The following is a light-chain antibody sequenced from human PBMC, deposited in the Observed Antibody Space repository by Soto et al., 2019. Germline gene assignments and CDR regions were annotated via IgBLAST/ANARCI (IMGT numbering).Light chain of an antibody. CDR1: QSIDNK. J-gene: IGKJ1*01. CDR3: QQYKNWRT. CDR2: AAS. Sequence: TVMTQSPATLSVSPGERVTLSCRASQSIDNKLAWYQQRPGQAPRLLIYAASTRATGIPARFSGSGSRTEFTLTINGLQSEDFGVYYCQQYKNWRTFGQGTNVEIK. V-gene: IGKV3-15*01.